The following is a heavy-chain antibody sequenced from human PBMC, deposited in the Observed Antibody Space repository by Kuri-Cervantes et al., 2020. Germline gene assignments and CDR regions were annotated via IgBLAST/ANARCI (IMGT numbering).Heavy chain of an antibody. CDR2: INWNSGNI. V-gene: IGHV3-9*01. CDR1: GFTFDDYV. CDR3: AKGTYDSSGYPEYFQH. D-gene: IGHD3-22*01. J-gene: IGHJ1*01. Sequence: GGSLRLSCAASGFTFDDYVMHWVRQAPGKGLEWVSCINWNSGNIGYADPVKGRFTISRDNSKNTLYLQMNSLRAEDTAVYYCAKGTYDSSGYPEYFQHWGRGTLVTVSS.